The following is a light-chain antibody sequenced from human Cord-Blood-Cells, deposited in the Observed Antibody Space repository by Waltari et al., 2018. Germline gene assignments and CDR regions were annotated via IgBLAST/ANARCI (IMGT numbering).Light chain of an antibody. CDR3: CSYAGSSTWV. CDR2: EGS. J-gene: IGLJ3*02. Sequence: QSALTQPVSVSGSPGQSITISCTGTSSDVGGYNLVSWYQQHPGKAPKLMIYEGSKRPSGVSNRFSGSKSGNTASLTISGLQAEDEADYYCCSYAGSSTWVFGGGTKLTVL. CDR1: SSDVGGYNL. V-gene: IGLV2-23*01.